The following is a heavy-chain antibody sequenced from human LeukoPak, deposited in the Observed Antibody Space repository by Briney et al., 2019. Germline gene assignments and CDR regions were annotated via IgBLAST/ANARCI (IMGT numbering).Heavy chain of an antibody. CDR2: ISSGSSYI. J-gene: IGHJ6*02. CDR1: GFTFSSYS. CDR3: ARDPVMDV. V-gene: IGHV3-21*01. Sequence: GGSLRLSCAASGFTFSSYSMTWVRQAPGKGLEWVSSISSGSSYIYYADSVKGRFTISRDNAKNSLYLQMNSLRAEDTAVYYCARDPVMDVWGQGTTVTVSS.